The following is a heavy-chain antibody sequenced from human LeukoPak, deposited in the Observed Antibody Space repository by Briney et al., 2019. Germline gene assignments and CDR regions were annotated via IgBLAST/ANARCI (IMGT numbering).Heavy chain of an antibody. CDR1: GYTFTSYG. CDR2: ISAYNGNT. Sequence: GASVKVSCKASGYTFTSYGISWVRQAPGQGLEWMGWISAYNGNTNYAQKLQGRVTMTTDTSTSTAYMELRSLRSDDTAVYYCARGIAAAGDYYYYYMDVWGKGTTVTVSS. J-gene: IGHJ6*03. V-gene: IGHV1-18*01. CDR3: ARGIAAAGDYYYYYMDV. D-gene: IGHD6-13*01.